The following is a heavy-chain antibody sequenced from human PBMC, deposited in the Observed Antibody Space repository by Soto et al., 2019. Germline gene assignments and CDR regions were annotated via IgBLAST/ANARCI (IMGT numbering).Heavy chain of an antibody. CDR2: IYYSGST. Sequence: SETLSLTCTVSGGSISSYYWSWIRQPPGKGLEWIGSIYYSGSTYYNPSLKSRVTISVDTSKNHFSLKLRSVTAADTAVYYCARHLGEGYFDYWGQGTLVTV. CDR3: ARHLGEGYFDY. J-gene: IGHJ4*02. V-gene: IGHV4-59*05. CDR1: GGSISSYY.